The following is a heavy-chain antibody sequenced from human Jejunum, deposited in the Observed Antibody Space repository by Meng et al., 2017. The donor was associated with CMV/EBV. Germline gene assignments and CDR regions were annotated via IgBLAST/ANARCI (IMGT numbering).Heavy chain of an antibody. V-gene: IGHV3-23*01. D-gene: IGHD3-16*02. J-gene: IGHJ1*01. CDR3: ARDWSEAYNWGSHHYSPWPY. CDR2: IAGNGWT. CDR1: YG. Sequence: YGMSGVRQAPGKGLEWVSSIAGNGWTYSSDSVEGRFTISRDSSKNTLNLQMNSLRAEDTAVYYCARDWSEAYNWGSHHYSPWPYWGQGTLVTVSS.